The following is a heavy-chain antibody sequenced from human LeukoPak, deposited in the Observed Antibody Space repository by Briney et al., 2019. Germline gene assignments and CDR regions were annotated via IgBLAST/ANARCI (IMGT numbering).Heavy chain of an antibody. D-gene: IGHD5-12*01. CDR2: IYHSGST. CDR1: GASISSGGYS. V-gene: IGHV4-30-2*01. Sequence: PSETLSLTCAVSGASISSGGYSWSWLRQPPGKGLEWTGYIYHSGSTYYNPSLKSRATISVDRSENQFSLKLSAVTAADTAVYYYARGPDSGYDPYFDYWGQGTLVTVSS. CDR3: ARGPDSGYDPYFDY. J-gene: IGHJ4*02.